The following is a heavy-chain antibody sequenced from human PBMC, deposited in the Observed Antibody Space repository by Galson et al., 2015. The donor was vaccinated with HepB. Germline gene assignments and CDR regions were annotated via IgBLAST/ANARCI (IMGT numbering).Heavy chain of an antibody. CDR2: ISAYNGNT. CDR3: ARVDYYDSSGYYSFDY. J-gene: IGHJ4*02. Sequence: KVSCKASGYTFTSYGISWVRQAPGQGLEWMGWISAYNGNTNYAQKLQGRVTMTTDTSTSTAYMELRSLRSDDTAVYYCARVDYYDSSGYYSFDYWGQGTLVTISS. V-gene: IGHV1-18*01. D-gene: IGHD3-22*01. CDR1: GYTFTSYG.